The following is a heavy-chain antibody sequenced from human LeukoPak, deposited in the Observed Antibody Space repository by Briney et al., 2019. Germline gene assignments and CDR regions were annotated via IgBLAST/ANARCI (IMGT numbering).Heavy chain of an antibody. Sequence: GGSLRLSGAASGFTFTNHWMHWVRQAPGMGLVWVSRLPPDELDIIYADSVKGRLTVSRDNSKHTVYLQINNLRAEDTAVYYCVGTIASRGSEYWGQGALVTVSS. CDR3: VGTIASRGSEY. V-gene: IGHV3-74*01. D-gene: IGHD6-6*01. CDR2: LPPDELDI. J-gene: IGHJ4*02. CDR1: GFTFTNHW.